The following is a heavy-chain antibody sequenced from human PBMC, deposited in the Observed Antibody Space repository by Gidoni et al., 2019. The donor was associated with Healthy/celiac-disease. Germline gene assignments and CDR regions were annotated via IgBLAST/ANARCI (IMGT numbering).Heavy chain of an antibody. Sequence: QVQLQPWGAGLLKHSEPLSLTCAVYGGSFSGYYWSWIRQPPGKGLEWIGEINHSGSTNYNPSLKSRVTISVDTSKNQFSLKLSSVTAADTAVYYCAGQSRRGYYFDYWGQGTLVTVSS. CDR2: INHSGST. CDR3: AGQSRRGYYFDY. V-gene: IGHV4-34*01. CDR1: GGSFSGYY. D-gene: IGHD3-10*01. J-gene: IGHJ4*02.